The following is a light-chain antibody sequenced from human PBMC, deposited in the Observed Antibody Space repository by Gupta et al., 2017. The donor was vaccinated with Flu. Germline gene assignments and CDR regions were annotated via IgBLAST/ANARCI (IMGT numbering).Light chain of an antibody. CDR2: DAS. J-gene: IGKJ2*01. CDR1: QSVGTY. V-gene: IGKV3-11*01. Sequence: EIVFTQSPATLSLSPGERATLSCRASQSVGTYLAWYQQNPGQTPRLLIYDASNRDTGITAMFSASGYGKDFTLTISSREQEDFAVYYCQKRSNWPPHTFGQGTMMEI. CDR3: QKRSNWPPHT.